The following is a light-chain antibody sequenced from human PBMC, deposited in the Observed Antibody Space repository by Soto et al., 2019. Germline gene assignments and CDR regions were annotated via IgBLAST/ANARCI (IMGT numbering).Light chain of an antibody. Sequence: IEVTQSPSSLAASLGDRVTITCRASQTIGTYVNWYRQKSGAAPELLIYDVSTLQSGVPPRFRGGASGTDFTLTISSLQLDDFATYYCQQSYNTPLTFGQGTKVDIK. CDR2: DVS. CDR1: QTIGTY. CDR3: QQSYNTPLT. V-gene: IGKV1-39*01. J-gene: IGKJ1*01.